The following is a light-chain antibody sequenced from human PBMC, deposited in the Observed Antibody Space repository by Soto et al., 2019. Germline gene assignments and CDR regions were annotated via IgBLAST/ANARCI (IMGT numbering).Light chain of an antibody. CDR1: QSVGNN. Sequence: EIVVTQSPATLSVSPGERATLSCRASQSVGNNFAWYQQKPGQAPRLLIFATSTRATGVPARFSGSGSGTEFTLTISSLQSEDFAVYYCQQYGDWPLTFGGGAKVEIK. J-gene: IGKJ4*01. CDR2: ATS. V-gene: IGKV3-15*01. CDR3: QQYGDWPLT.